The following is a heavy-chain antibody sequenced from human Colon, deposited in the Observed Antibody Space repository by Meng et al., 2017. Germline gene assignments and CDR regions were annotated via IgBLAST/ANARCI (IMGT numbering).Heavy chain of an antibody. J-gene: IGHJ5*01. CDR2: IDYTRTT. CDR3: ARDDSVFNWFFF. D-gene: IGHD2-8*01. Sequence: QRQRQGLGPGLVKPSETLSLQCTVSGDSPSRTYFWGWIRQAPGKGLEWIGSIDYTRTTYYNPSLKSRVTISVDTSKNHFSLKLNSVTAADTALYFCARDDSVFNWFFFWGQGMLVTVSS. CDR1: GDSPSRTYF. V-gene: IGHV4-39*07.